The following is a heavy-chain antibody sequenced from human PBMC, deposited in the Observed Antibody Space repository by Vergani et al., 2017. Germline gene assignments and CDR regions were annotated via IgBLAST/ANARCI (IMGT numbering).Heavy chain of an antibody. CDR2: ISGSDGST. CDR3: AKDWGWEPPDDDY. V-gene: IGHV3-23*01. D-gene: IGHD1-26*01. Sequence: EVQLLESGGGLVQPGGSLRLSCAASGFTFSSYAMTWVRQAPGKGLEWVSVISGSDGSTYYADSVKGRFTISRDNSKNTLYLQMNSLRAEDTAVYYCAKDWGWEPPDDDYWGQGTLVTVSS. CDR1: GFTFSSYA. J-gene: IGHJ4*02.